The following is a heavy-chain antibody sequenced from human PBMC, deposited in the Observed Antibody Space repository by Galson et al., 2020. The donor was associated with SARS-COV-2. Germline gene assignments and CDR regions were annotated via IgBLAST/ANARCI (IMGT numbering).Heavy chain of an antibody. CDR2: TRDKANSYTT. CDR1: GFTFSDHY. D-gene: IGHD6-13*01. CDR3: AREGYSSSRDAFDI. J-gene: IGHJ3*02. V-gene: IGHV3-72*01. Sequence: GESLKISCAASGFTFSDHYMDWVRQAPGKGLEWVGRTRDKANSYTTEYAASVKNRFTISRDDSKNSRHLQLDSLKTEDTAVYYCAREGYSSSRDAFDIWGQGTMVTVSS.